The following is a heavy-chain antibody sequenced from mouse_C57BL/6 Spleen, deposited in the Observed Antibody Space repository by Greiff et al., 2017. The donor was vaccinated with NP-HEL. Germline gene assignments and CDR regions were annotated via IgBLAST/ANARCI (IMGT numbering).Heavy chain of an antibody. CDR1: GFTFSDYG. D-gene: IGHD2-4*01. CDR2: ISSGSSTI. Sequence: EVKLVESGGGLVKPGGSLKLSCAASGFTFSDYGMHWVRQAPEKGLEWVAYISSGSSTIYYADTVKGRFTISRDNAKNTLFLQMTSLRSEDTAMYYCARSDYDGDWFAYWGQGTLVTVSA. CDR3: ARSDYDGDWFAY. J-gene: IGHJ3*01. V-gene: IGHV5-17*01.